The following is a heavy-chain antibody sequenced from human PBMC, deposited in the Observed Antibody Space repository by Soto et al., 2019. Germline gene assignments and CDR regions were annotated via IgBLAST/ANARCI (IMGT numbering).Heavy chain of an antibody. D-gene: IGHD3-22*01. V-gene: IGHV3-30*18. Sequence: QVQLVESGGGVVQPGRSLTLSCAASGFTFSSYGMHWVRQAPGKGLERVAVISYDGSNKYYADSVKGRFTISRDNSKNTLYLQMNSLRAEDTAVYYCAKDRGGYYPIDYWGQGTLVTVSS. CDR2: ISYDGSNK. CDR1: GFTFSSYG. CDR3: AKDRGGYYPIDY. J-gene: IGHJ4*02.